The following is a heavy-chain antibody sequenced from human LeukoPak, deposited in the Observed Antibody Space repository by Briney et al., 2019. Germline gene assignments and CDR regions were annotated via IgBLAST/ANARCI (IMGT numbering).Heavy chain of an antibody. D-gene: IGHD3-22*01. V-gene: IGHV1-18*01. Sequence: VASVKDSCKASGYTFTSYGISWVRQAPGQGLEWMGWISAYNGNTNYAQKLQGRVTMTTDTSTSTAYMELRSLRSDDTAVYYCARDSHFVSARGYDSSGYYLLRDYWGQGTLVTVSS. CDR1: GYTFTSYG. J-gene: IGHJ4*02. CDR3: ARDSHFVSARGYDSSGYYLLRDY. CDR2: ISAYNGNT.